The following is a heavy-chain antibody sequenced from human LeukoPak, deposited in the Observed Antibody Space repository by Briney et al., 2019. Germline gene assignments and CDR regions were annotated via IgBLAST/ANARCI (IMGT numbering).Heavy chain of an antibody. CDR1: GGSISSYY. D-gene: IGHD3-10*01. CDR2: IYYSGST. J-gene: IGHJ2*01. V-gene: IGHV4-59*07. CDR3: ARYVLLWFGEPKYWYFDL. Sequence: PSDTLSLICTVSGGSISSYYWSSIRQPPGKGLGWLEYIYYSGSTNYNPSLKSRVNVSVDTSNNQFSLKLSSVTAADTAVYYCARYVLLWFGEPKYWYFDLWGRGTLVTVSS.